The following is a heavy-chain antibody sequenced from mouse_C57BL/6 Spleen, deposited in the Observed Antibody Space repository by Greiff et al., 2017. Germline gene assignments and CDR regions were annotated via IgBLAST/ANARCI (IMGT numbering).Heavy chain of an antibody. V-gene: IGHV1-64*01. Sequence: VKLQESGAELVKPGASVKLSCKASGYTFTSYWMHWVKQRPGQGLEWIGMSHPNSGSTNYNEKFKSKATLTVDKSSSTAYMQLSSLTSEDSAVYYCARSGYDYAMDYWGQGTSVTVSS. CDR2: SHPNSGST. J-gene: IGHJ4*01. CDR1: GYTFTSYW. CDR3: ARSGYDYAMDY. D-gene: IGHD3-1*01.